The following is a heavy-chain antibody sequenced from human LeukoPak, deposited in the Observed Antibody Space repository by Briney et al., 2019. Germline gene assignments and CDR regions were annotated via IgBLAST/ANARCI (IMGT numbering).Heavy chain of an antibody. Sequence: SVKVSCTASGGTFSSYAISWVRQAPGQGLEWMGGIIPIFGTANYAQKFQGRVTITADESTSTAYMELSSLRSEDTAVYYCARDPYSSGWSQYFQHWGQGTLVTVSS. CDR3: ARDPYSSGWSQYFQH. V-gene: IGHV1-69*13. CDR2: IIPIFGTA. J-gene: IGHJ1*01. D-gene: IGHD6-19*01. CDR1: GGTFSSYA.